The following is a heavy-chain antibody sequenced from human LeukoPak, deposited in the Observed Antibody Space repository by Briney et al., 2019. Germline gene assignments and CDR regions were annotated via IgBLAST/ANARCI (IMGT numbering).Heavy chain of an antibody. CDR2: IIPIFGAA. D-gene: IGHD6-19*01. CDR3: ARVRAVAGTKAGLGY. CDR1: GGTFSSYA. Sequence: GASVKVSCKASGGTFSSYAISWVRQAPGQGLEWMGGIIPIFGAANYAQKFQGRVTITAGESTSTAYMELSSLRSEDTAVYYCARVRAVAGTKAGLGYWGQGTLVTVSS. V-gene: IGHV1-69*13. J-gene: IGHJ4*02.